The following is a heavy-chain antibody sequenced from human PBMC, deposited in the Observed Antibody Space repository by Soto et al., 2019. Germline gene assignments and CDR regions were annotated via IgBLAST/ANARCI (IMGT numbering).Heavy chain of an antibody. CDR3: AREGVDYDILTGYIFAP. CDR2: IIPIFGTA. Sequence: SVKVSCKSSGGAFSSYAISWVRQAPGQGLEWMGGIIPIFGTANYAQKFQGRVTITADESTSTAYMELSSLRSEDTAVYYCAREGVDYDILTGYIFAPWGKGTLVTDSS. V-gene: IGHV1-69*13. J-gene: IGHJ5*02. CDR1: GGAFSSYA. D-gene: IGHD3-9*01.